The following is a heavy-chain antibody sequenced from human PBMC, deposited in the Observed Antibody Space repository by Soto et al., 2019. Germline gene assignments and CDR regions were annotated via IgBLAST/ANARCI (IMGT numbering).Heavy chain of an antibody. Sequence: GASVKVSCKASGYTFTRYGISWVRQAPGQGLEWMGWISGYNGDTNYAQKFQDRVSMTIDTSTGTAYMELRSLTSDDTAIYYCAKNGQPPYYYYGLDIWS. CDR3: AKNGQPPYYYYGLDI. D-gene: IGHD2-8*01. CDR2: ISGYNGDT. CDR1: GYTFTRYG. J-gene: IGHJ6*02. V-gene: IGHV1-18*01.